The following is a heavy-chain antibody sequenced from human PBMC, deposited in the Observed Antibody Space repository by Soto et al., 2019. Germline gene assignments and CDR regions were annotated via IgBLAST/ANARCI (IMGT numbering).Heavy chain of an antibody. CDR2: VFWHDDK. Sequence: QIPLKESGPTLVKPTQTLTLTCTFSGFSFGVSGAGVGWIRQPPGKALEWLALVFWHDDKRYNPSLRSRLTITKDAPKSQVVLTMTNMDPLDTATYFCARAYTYDFDYWGQGTRVSVSS. D-gene: IGHD5-18*01. CDR1: GFSFGVSGAG. CDR3: ARAYTYDFDY. J-gene: IGHJ4*02. V-gene: IGHV2-5*01.